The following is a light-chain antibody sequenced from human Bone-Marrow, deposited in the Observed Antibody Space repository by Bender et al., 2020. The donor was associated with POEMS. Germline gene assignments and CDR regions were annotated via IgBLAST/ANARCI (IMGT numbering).Light chain of an antibody. CDR2: GYN. V-gene: IGLV1-40*01. CDR1: SSNTGSGYD. J-gene: IGLJ1*01. CDR3: SSYGRNTLDFV. Sequence: QSVLTQPPSVSGAPGQRVTISCTGSSSNTGSGYDINWYQHLPGTAPKLLIYGYNNRPSGVPDRFSGSKSGTSASLAITGLQAEDEGDYFCSSYGRNTLDFVIGTGTRVTVL.